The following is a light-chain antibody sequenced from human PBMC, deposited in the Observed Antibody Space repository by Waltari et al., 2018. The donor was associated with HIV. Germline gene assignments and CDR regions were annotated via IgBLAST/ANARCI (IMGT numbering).Light chain of an antibody. CDR2: GVS. Sequence: EIVLTQSPATLSLSPGERATLSCRASQTVSSYLGWYQVKPGQAPRLLIYGVSTRASGIPARFSVSGSGTEFTLTISSLQSEDFAVYFCQQYNNWPRTFGQGTKVEIK. CDR1: QTVSSY. CDR3: QQYNNWPRT. V-gene: IGKV3-15*01. J-gene: IGKJ1*01.